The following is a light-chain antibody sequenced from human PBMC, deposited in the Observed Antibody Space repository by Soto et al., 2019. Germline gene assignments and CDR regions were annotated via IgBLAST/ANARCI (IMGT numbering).Light chain of an antibody. V-gene: IGLV2-14*01. Sequence: QSALTQPASVSGSPGQSITISCTGTSSDVGAYNYVSWYQQHPGKAPKFMIYEVSNRPSGVSNRFSGSKSGNTASLTISGLQAEDEADYYFSSYTTSSTTVFGGGTKLTVL. CDR1: SSDVGAYNY. CDR2: EVS. CDR3: SSYTTSSTTV. J-gene: IGLJ3*02.